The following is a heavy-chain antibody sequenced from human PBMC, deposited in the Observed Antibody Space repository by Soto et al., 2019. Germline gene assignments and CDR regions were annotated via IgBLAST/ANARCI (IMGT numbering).Heavy chain of an antibody. Sequence: GASVKVSCKVSGYTLTELSMHWVRQAPGKGLEWMGGFDPEDGETIYAQKFQGRVTITRDTSASTAYMELSSLRSEDTAVYYCARSQGGSWPFDYWGQGTLVTVSS. CDR1: GYTLTELS. J-gene: IGHJ4*02. D-gene: IGHD2-15*01. CDR2: FDPEDGET. CDR3: ARSQGGSWPFDY. V-gene: IGHV1-24*01.